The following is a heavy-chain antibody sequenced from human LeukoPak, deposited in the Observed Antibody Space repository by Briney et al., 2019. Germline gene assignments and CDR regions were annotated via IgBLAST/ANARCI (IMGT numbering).Heavy chain of an antibody. CDR2: INPNSGGT. CDR1: GYTFTGYY. V-gene: IGHV1-2*06. J-gene: IGHJ4*02. Sequence: ASVKVSCKASGYTFTGYYMHWGRQAPGQGLEWMGRINPNSGGTDYAQKFQGRVTMTRDTSISTAYMEMSRRRSDDTAVYYCARDLPRDYADYVAYWGQGTLVTVSS. D-gene: IGHD4-17*01. CDR3: ARDLPRDYADYVAY.